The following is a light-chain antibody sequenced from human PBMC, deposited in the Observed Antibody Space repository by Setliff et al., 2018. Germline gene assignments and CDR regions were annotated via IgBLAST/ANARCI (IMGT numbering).Light chain of an antibody. J-gene: IGLJ1*01. CDR3: SSYAGNYIYV. CDR2: DVS. CDR1: SSDVGGINH. V-gene: IGLV2-8*01. Sequence: QSVLAQPPSASGSPGQSVTISCTRTSSDVGGINHVSWYQQHPGKAPRLMIFDVSKRPSGVPDRFSGSKSGNTGSLTVSGLQAEDEADYYCSSYAGNYIYVFGTGTKVTVL.